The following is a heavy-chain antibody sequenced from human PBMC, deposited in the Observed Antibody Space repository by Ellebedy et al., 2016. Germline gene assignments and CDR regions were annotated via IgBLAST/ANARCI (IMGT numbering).Heavy chain of an antibody. V-gene: IGHV3-23*01. Sequence: ETLSLXXAVYGGSFSGYYWSWIRQPPGKGLEWVSAISGSGGSTYYADSVKGRFTISRDNSKNTLYLQMNSLRAEDTAVYYCAKAGQIGYCSGGSCYPPVDWGQGTLVTVSS. CDR3: AKAGQIGYCSGGSCYPPVD. CDR1: GGSFSGYY. J-gene: IGHJ4*02. CDR2: ISGSGGST. D-gene: IGHD2-15*01.